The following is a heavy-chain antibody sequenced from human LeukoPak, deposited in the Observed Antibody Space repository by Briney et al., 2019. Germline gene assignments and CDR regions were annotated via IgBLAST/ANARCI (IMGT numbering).Heavy chain of an antibody. D-gene: IGHD4-17*01. CDR1: GGTFTSYY. CDR3: ARDGSTTDYGDFYYYYYGMDV. V-gene: IGHV1-46*01. Sequence: GASVKVSCKASGGTFTSYYMHRVRQAPGQGLEWMGMINPSGGSTSYAQKFQGRVTMTWDTSTSTVYMELSSLRSEDTAVYYCARDGSTTDYGDFYYYYYGMDVWGQGTTVTVSS. CDR2: INPSGGST. J-gene: IGHJ6*02.